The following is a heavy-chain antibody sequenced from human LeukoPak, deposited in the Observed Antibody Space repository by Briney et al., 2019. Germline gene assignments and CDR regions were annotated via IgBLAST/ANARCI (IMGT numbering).Heavy chain of an antibody. CDR2: ISSSSSTI. CDR3: ARARASGRSGFDY. V-gene: IGHV3-48*02. D-gene: IGHD2-15*01. Sequence: GGSLRLSCAASGFTFSSYSMNWVRQAPGKGLEWVSYISSSSSTIYYADSVKGRFTISRDNAKNSLDLQMNSLRDEDTAVYYCARARASGRSGFDYWGQGTLVTVSS. J-gene: IGHJ4*02. CDR1: GFTFSSYS.